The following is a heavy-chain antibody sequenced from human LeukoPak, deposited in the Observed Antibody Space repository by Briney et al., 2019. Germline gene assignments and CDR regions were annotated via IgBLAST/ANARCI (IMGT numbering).Heavy chain of an antibody. Sequence: SETLSLTCTVSGGSISSYYWSWIRQPAGKGLEWIGRIYTSGSTNYNPSLKSRVTMSVDTSKNQFSLKLSSVTAADTAVYYCARGNYGSGSYYYYYYYMDVWDKGTTVTVSS. V-gene: IGHV4-4*07. D-gene: IGHD3-10*01. CDR2: IYTSGST. CDR1: GGSISSYY. CDR3: ARGNYGSGSYYYYYYYMDV. J-gene: IGHJ6*03.